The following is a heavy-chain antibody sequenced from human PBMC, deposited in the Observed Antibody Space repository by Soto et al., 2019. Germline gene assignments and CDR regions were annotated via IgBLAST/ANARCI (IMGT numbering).Heavy chain of an antibody. CDR1: GYTFTSYY. CDR2: INPSGGST. Sequence: VASVKVSCKASGYTFTSYYIHWVRQAPGQGLEWMGIINPSGGSTTYAQKFQGRVTMTRDTSTSTVYMELSSLRSEDTAVYYCARDAGTSYFDYWGQGTLVTVSS. D-gene: IGHD6-13*01. J-gene: IGHJ4*02. CDR3: ARDAGTSYFDY. V-gene: IGHV1-46*01.